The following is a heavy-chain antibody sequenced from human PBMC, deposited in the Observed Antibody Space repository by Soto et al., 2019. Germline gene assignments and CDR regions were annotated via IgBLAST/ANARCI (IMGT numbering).Heavy chain of an antibody. Sequence: SETLSLTCSVSGGSIVDYYWSWIRQPPGKGLEWIGFIYYTGNTRYNPSLGSRVTISLDTSKNQFSLKLTSATAADTAFYYCARDVNRWELLGFFDPWGRGALVTVSS. J-gene: IGHJ5*02. CDR2: IYYTGNT. D-gene: IGHD1-26*01. V-gene: IGHV4-59*01. CDR3: ARDVNRWELLGFFDP. CDR1: GGSIVDYY.